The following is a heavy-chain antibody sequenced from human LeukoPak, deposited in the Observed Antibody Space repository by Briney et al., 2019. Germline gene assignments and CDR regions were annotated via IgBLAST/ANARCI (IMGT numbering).Heavy chain of an antibody. CDR2: IIPNSGGT. CDR1: GGTFSSYA. CDR3: ARDRVWFGEYLSDY. V-gene: IGHV1-2*02. D-gene: IGHD3-10*01. J-gene: IGHJ4*02. Sequence: ASVKVSCKASGGTFSSYAISWVRQAPGQGLEWMGGIIPNSGGTNYAQKFQGRVTMTRDTSISTAYMELSRLRSDDTAVYYCARDRVWFGEYLSDYWGQGTLVTVSS.